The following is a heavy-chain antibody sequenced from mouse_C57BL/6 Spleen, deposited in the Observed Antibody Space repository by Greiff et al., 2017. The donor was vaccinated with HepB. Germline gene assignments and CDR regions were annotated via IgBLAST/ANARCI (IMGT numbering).Heavy chain of an antibody. V-gene: IGHV1-52*01. CDR3: ARGDDCYAMDD. J-gene: IGHJ4*01. Sequence: QVQLQQPGAELVKPGSSVKLSCTASGYTFTSYCMHWVKQRPIRGLEWIGSIDPYDGDTNYNQKFKNKATVTVDKSSSTAYMQLSSLTSEDSAVYYCARGDDCYAMDDWGQGTSVTVSS. CDR2: IDPYDGDT. D-gene: IGHD2-12*01. CDR1: GYTFTSYC.